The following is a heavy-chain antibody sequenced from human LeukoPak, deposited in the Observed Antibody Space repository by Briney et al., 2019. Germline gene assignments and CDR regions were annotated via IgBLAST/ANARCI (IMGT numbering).Heavy chain of an antibody. CDR1: RFTFTNYA. CDR2: IDHSGGYT. D-gene: IGHD4-17*01. V-gene: IGHV3-23*01. Sequence: GGSLRLSCAASRFTFTNYAMTWVRQASGKGLEWVSVIDHSGGYTAYADSVKGRFTISRDDSKNTLYLQMNSLRAEDSAVYYCAKRVTTVTTWGFDYWGQGILVTVSS. J-gene: IGHJ4*02. CDR3: AKRVTTVTTWGFDY.